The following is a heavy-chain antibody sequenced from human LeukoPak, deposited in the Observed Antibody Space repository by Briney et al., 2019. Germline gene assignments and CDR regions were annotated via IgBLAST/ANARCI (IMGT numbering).Heavy chain of an antibody. Sequence: GPSVKLSCTASGYTFTGYSMHWVRQTPEQGLEWMGWINPNSGGTNYAQKFQGRVTMTRDTSISTAYMELSRLRSDDTAVYYCARDPYYGGYDSTPSDGYMDVWGKGTTVSVSS. D-gene: IGHD5-12*01. J-gene: IGHJ6*03. CDR3: ARDPYYGGYDSTPSDGYMDV. CDR1: GYTFTGYS. CDR2: INPNSGGT. V-gene: IGHV1-2*02.